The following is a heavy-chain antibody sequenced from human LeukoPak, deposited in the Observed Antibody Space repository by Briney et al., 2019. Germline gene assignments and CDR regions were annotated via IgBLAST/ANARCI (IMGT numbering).Heavy chain of an antibody. CDR3: ARGGVSYSTFDR. D-gene: IGHD2-15*01. CDR1: GFTVSSNY. Sequence: GGSLRLSCAASGFTVSSNYINWVRQAPGKGLEWVSVIYSVGSTYYADSVKGRFTISRDNPKNTLYLQMNSLRAEDTAIYYCARGGVSYSTFDRWGQGTLVTVSS. J-gene: IGHJ4*02. CDR2: IYSVGST. V-gene: IGHV3-66*01.